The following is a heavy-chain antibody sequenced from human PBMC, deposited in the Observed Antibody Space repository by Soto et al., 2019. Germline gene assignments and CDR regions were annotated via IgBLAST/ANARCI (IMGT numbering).Heavy chain of an antibody. CDR1: GGTFSSYA. J-gene: IGHJ6*02. CDR2: IIPFIGTA. CDR3: ARVVMTTVPASYYYCMDV. V-gene: IGHV1-69*11. Sequence: GASVKVSCKASGGTFSSYAISWVRQAPGQGLEWMGRIIPFIGTANYAQKFQGRVTITADESTSTAYMELTSLRPEDTAVYYCARVVMTTVPASYYYCMDVWGQGTTVTAP. D-gene: IGHD4-4*01.